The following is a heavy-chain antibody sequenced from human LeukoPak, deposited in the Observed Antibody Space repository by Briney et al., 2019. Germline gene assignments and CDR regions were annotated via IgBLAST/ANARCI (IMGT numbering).Heavy chain of an antibody. D-gene: IGHD4-17*01. CDR2: ISTTGSTI. J-gene: IGHJ4*02. CDR3: ARADPYGDSTPDY. V-gene: IGHV3-48*03. CDR1: GFTFSGHE. Sequence: GGSLRLSCAASGFTFSGHEMNWVRQTPGKGLEWLSYISTTGSTIYYADYVKGRFTISRDNDKNSLSLQMNSLRAEDTAIYYCARADPYGDSTPDYWGQGTPVTVSS.